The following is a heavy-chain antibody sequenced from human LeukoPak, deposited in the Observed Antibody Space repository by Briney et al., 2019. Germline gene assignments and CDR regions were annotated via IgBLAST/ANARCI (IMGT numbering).Heavy chain of an antibody. V-gene: IGHV1-18*01. Sequence: ASVKVSCKASGYTFTSYGISWVRQAPGQGLEWMGWISAYNGNTNYAQKLQGRVTMTRDMSTSTVYMELSSLRSEDTAVYYCARGVIMVGGSLDDDAFDIWGQGTMVTVSS. J-gene: IGHJ3*02. CDR2: ISAYNGNT. CDR1: GYTFTSYG. D-gene: IGHD1-26*01. CDR3: ARGVIMVGGSLDDDAFDI.